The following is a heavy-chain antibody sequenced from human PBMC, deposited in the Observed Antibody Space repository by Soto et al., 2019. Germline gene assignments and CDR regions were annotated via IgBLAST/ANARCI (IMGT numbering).Heavy chain of an antibody. V-gene: IGHV1-45*02. J-gene: IGHJ6*02. CDR3: ASEVRSGYYGMDV. CDR1: GYTFTYRY. Sequence: SVKVSCKASGYTFTYRYLHWVRQAPGQALEWMGWITPFNGNTNYAQKFQDRVTITRDRSMSTAYMELSSLRSEDTAMYYCASEVRSGYYGMDVWGQGTTVTVS. D-gene: IGHD3-3*01. CDR2: ITPFNGNT.